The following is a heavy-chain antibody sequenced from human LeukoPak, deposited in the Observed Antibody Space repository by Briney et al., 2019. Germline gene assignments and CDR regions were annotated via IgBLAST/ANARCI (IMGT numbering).Heavy chain of an antibody. CDR3: ARHRYSSSPFDY. Sequence: SETLSLTCTVSGDSISSGSYYWIWIRQPAGTGLEWIGRIYTSGSTNYNPSLKSRVTMSVDTSKNQFSLKLSSVTAADTAVYYCARHRYSSSPFDYRGQGTLVTVSS. D-gene: IGHD6-6*01. CDR2: IYTSGST. CDR1: GDSISSGSYY. J-gene: IGHJ4*02. V-gene: IGHV4-61*02.